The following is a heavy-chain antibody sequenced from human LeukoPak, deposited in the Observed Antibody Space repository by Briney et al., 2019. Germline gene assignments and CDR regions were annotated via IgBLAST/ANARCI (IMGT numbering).Heavy chain of an antibody. V-gene: IGHV4-34*01. CDR2: INHSGST. CDR3: AREIRSAHYFDY. Sequence: TASETLSLTCAVYGGSFSGYYWSWIRQPPGKGLEWIGEINHSGSTNYNPSLKSRVTISVDTSKSQFSLKLSSVTAADTAVYYCAREIRSAHYFDYWGQGTLVTVSS. J-gene: IGHJ4*02. CDR1: GGSFSGYY.